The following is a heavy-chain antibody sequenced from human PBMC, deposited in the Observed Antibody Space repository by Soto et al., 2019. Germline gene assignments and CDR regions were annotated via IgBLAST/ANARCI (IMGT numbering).Heavy chain of an antibody. Sequence: GGSLRLSCAASGFTFSSYWMSWVRQAPGKGLEWVANIKQDGSEKYYVDSVKGRFTISRDNAKNSLYLQMNSLRAEDTAVYYCARDWFWDWLFPPAFDYWGQGTLVTVSS. J-gene: IGHJ4*02. CDR2: IKQDGSEK. CDR3: ARDWFWDWLFPPAFDY. CDR1: GFTFSSYW. D-gene: IGHD3-9*01. V-gene: IGHV3-7*01.